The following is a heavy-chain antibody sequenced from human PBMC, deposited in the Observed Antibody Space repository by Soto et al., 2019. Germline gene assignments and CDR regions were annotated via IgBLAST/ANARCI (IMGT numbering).Heavy chain of an antibody. CDR1: GYTFNIYW. J-gene: IGHJ4*02. CDR3: ARQDGDRLFFFAY. CDR2: IYPVDSDT. Sequence: GESLKISCKGSGYTFNIYWIAWVRQMPGKGLEWMGVIYPVDSDTRYSPSFRGQVTISVDKSINTAYLQWSSLQASDTAIYYCARQDGDRLFFFAYPGQRTPVTVSS. V-gene: IGHV5-51*01. D-gene: IGHD4-17*01.